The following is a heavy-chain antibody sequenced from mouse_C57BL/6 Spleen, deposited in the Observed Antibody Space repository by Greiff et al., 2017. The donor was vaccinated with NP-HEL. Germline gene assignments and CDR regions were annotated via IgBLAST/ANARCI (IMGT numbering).Heavy chain of an antibody. V-gene: IGHV1-82*01. J-gene: IGHJ2*01. CDR3: ASLIYYDFDY. CDR2: IYPGDGDT. CDR1: GYAFSSSW. D-gene: IGHD2-1*01. Sequence: VNLVESGPELVKPGASVKISCKASGYAFSSSWMNWVKQRPGKGLEWIGRIYPGDGDTNYNGKFKGKATLTADKSSSTAYMQLSSLTSEDSAVYFCASLIYYDFDYWGQGTTLTVSS.